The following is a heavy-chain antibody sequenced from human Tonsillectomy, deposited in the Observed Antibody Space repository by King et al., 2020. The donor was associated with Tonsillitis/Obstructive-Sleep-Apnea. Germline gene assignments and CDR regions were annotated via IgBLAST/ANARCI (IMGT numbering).Heavy chain of an antibody. D-gene: IGHD6-13*01. CDR1: GYSFTNYW. Sequence: VQLMQSGAEVKKPGESLRISCKGSGYSFTNYWIGWVRQMPGKGLEWMGIIYPGDSDTRYSPSFQGQVTISADKSISTTYLQWSSLAASDSAMYYCARPMATAGSSNWHFDLWGRGTLVTVSS. CDR3: ARPMATAGSSNWHFDL. J-gene: IGHJ2*01. CDR2: IYPGDSDT. V-gene: IGHV5-51*01.